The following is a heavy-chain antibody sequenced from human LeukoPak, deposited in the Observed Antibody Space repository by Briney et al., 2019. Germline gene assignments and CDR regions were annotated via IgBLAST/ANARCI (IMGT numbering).Heavy chain of an antibody. Sequence: PGRSLRLSCAASGFTFSSYGMHWVRQAPGKGLEWVAVISYDGSNTYYADSVKGLFTISRDNSKNMLYLQMNSLRAEDTAVYYCAKPYYYGSRSYMDYWGQGTLVTVSS. CDR1: GFTFSSYG. D-gene: IGHD3-10*01. J-gene: IGHJ4*02. CDR3: AKPYYYGSRSYMDY. CDR2: ISYDGSNT. V-gene: IGHV3-30*18.